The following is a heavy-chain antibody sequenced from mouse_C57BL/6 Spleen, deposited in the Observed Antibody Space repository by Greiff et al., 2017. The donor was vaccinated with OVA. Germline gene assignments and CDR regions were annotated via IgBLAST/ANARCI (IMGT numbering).Heavy chain of an antibody. CDR3: ARGAYGSSYWYAMDY. D-gene: IGHD1-1*01. CDR1: GYTFTSYW. J-gene: IGHJ4*01. V-gene: IGHV1-72*01. Sequence: QVQLQQPGAELVKPGASVKLSCKASGYTFTSYWMHWVKQRPGRGLEWIGRIDPNSGCTKYNEKFKSKATLTVDKPSSTAYMQLSSLTSEDSAVYYCARGAYGSSYWYAMDYWGQGTSVTVSS. CDR2: IDPNSGCT.